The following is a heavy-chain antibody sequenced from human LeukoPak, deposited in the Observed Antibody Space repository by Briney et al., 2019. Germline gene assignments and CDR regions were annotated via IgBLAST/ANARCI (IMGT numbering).Heavy chain of an antibody. CDR1: GGSFSGYY. J-gene: IGHJ4*02. V-gene: IGHV4-34*01. CDR2: INHSGST. D-gene: IGHD4-17*01. Sequence: SETLSLTCAVYGGSFSGYYWSWIRQPPGKGLEWIGEINHSGSTNYNPSLKSRVTISVDTSKNQFSLKLSSVTAADTAVYYCAKSPRDYGDYLIDYWGQGTLVTVSS. CDR3: AKSPRDYGDYLIDY.